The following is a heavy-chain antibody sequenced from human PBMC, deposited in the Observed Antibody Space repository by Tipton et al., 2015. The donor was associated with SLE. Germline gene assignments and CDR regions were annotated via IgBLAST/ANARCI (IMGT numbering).Heavy chain of an antibody. D-gene: IGHD6-19*01. Sequence: TLSLTCTVSGGSISSHYWSWIRQPPGKGLEWIGYIYYSGSTNYNPSLKSRVTISVDTSKNQFSLKLSSVTAADTAVYYCARVSQWLVSYYFDYWGQGTLVTVSS. CDR1: GGSISSHY. J-gene: IGHJ4*02. CDR3: ARVSQWLVSYYFDY. CDR2: IYYSGST. V-gene: IGHV4-59*11.